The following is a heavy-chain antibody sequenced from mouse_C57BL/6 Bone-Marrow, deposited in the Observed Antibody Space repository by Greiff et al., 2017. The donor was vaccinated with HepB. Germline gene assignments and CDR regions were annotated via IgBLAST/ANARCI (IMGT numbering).Heavy chain of an antibody. CDR1: GYTFTSYW. D-gene: IGHD2-4*01. V-gene: IGHV1-69*01. CDR2: IDPSDSST. J-gene: IGHJ1*03. Sequence: QVQLQQPGAELVMPGASVKLSCKASGYTFTSYWMHWVKQRPGQGLEWIGEIDPSDSSTNYNQKFKGKSTLTVDKSSSTAYMQLSSLTSEDSAVYYCARRVYYDYDGGLWYFDVWGTGTTVTVSS. CDR3: ARRVYYDYDGGLWYFDV.